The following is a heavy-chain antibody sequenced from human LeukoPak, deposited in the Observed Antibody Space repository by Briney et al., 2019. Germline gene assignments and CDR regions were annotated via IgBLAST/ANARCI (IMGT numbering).Heavy chain of an antibody. CDR3: ARVDTAMVKDY. Sequence: GGSLRLSCAASGFTFSSYSMNWVRQAPGKGLEWVSYISSSSTIYYADSVKGRFTISRDNAKNLLYLQMNSLRAEDTAVYYCARVDTAMVKDYWGQGTLVTVSS. D-gene: IGHD5-18*01. V-gene: IGHV3-48*01. CDR2: ISSSSTI. J-gene: IGHJ4*02. CDR1: GFTFSSYS.